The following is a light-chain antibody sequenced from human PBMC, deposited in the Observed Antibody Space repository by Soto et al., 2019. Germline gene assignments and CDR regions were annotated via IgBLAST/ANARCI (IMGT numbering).Light chain of an antibody. J-gene: IGKJ1*01. CDR1: QSVISSS. CDR3: HHYGNSPQT. V-gene: IGKV3-20*01. CDR2: GAS. Sequence: EIVFTQSPGTLSLSPGERATLSCRASQSVISSSLAWYQQKPGQAPRLLIYGASSRATGIPDRFSGSGSGTDFTLTISRLEPEDFAVYYCHHYGNSPQTFGQGTRVEI.